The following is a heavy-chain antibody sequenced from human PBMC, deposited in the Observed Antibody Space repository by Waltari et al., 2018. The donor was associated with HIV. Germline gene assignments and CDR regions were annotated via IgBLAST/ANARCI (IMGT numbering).Heavy chain of an antibody. V-gene: IGHV4-39*01. D-gene: IGHD2-15*01. CDR3: ARLDCSGGTCSPFDP. J-gene: IGHJ5*01. Sequence: QLQLQESGPGLVKPSETLSLTCTVSGGSVFSSVSYWGWIRQPPGRGLEWIGTLYYTVNTYYNPSLQSRVTISVSVSKNQFSLKLGSVSASDTAVYYCARLDCSGGTCSPFDPWGQGTLVTVSS. CDR1: GGSVFSSVSY. CDR2: LYYTVNT.